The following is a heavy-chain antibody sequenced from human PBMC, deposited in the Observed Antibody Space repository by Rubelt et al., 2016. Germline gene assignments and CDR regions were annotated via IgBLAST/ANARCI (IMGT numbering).Heavy chain of an antibody. J-gene: IGHJ4*02. CDR2: INPSGGST. D-gene: IGHD5-24*01. CDR3: ARTKTVEMATIPLAY. V-gene: IGHV1-46*01. Sequence: QVQLVQSGAEVKKPGASVKVSCKASGGTFSSYYMHWVRQAPGQGLEWMGIINPSGGSTSYAEKVQGRVTMTRDTCTSTVYMELSSLRSEDTAVYYCARTKTVEMATIPLAYWGQGTLVTVSS. CDR1: GGTFSSYY.